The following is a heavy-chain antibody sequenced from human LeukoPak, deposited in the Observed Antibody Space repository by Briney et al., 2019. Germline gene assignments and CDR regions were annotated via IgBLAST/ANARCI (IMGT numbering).Heavy chain of an antibody. Sequence: GSLRLSCAASGFTFTGHTMTWLRQAPGKGLEWVSIIGGRDDRTYYADSVKGRFTISRDNSKNILYLQMNSLRAEDTAVYYCAKDPNPFYDFWSGYKWGQGTLVTVSS. CDR1: GFTFTGHT. D-gene: IGHD3-3*01. V-gene: IGHV3-23*01. CDR2: IGGRDDRT. J-gene: IGHJ4*02. CDR3: AKDPNPFYDFWSGYK.